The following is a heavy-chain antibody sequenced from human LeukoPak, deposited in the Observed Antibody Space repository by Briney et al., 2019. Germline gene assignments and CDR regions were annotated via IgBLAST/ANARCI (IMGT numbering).Heavy chain of an antibody. Sequence: GGSLRLSCAASGFTFSSYSMNWVRQAPGQGLEWVSSISSSSSYIYYADSVKGRFTISRDNAKNSLYLQMNSLGAEDTAVYYCAGDAGYYYDWGIYYSDYWGQGTLVTVSS. J-gene: IGHJ4*02. CDR3: AGDAGYYYDWGIYYSDY. V-gene: IGHV3-21*01. CDR1: GFTFSSYS. D-gene: IGHD3-10*01. CDR2: ISSSSSYI.